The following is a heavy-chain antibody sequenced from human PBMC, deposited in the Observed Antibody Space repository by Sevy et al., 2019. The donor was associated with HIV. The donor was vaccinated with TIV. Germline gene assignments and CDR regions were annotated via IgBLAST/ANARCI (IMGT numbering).Heavy chain of an antibody. CDR1: GFTFSSHG. CDR3: ARDSGYSINWYPAY. Sequence: GSLRLSCAASGFTFSSHGMHWVRQAPGKGLEWVAVISHDGSYKSYGDSVKGRFTISRDDSKNTLYLQMNSLRPEDTAVYYCARDSGYSINWYPAYWGQGTLVTVSS. J-gene: IGHJ4*02. D-gene: IGHD6-13*01. CDR2: ISHDGSYK. V-gene: IGHV3-30*03.